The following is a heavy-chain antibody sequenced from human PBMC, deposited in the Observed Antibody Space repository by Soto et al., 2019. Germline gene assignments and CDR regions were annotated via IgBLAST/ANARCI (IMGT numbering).Heavy chain of an antibody. CDR3: ARHLWVGSSWYLGAFDI. D-gene: IGHD6-13*01. J-gene: IGHJ3*02. CDR2: IYYSGST. V-gene: IGHV4-59*08. CDR1: GDSISNYY. Sequence: SETLSLTCTVSGDSISNYYWSWIRQPPGKGLEWIGYIYYSGSTNYNPSLKSRVTISVDTSKNQFSLRLSSVTAADTAVYYCARHLWVGSSWYLGAFDIWGQGTMVTVSS.